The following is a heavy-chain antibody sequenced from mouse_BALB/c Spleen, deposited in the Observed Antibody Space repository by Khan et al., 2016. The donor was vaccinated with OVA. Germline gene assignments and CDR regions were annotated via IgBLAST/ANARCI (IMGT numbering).Heavy chain of an antibody. CDR2: IHYSGTT. D-gene: IGHD1-1*01. Sequence: EVKLEVSGPDLVKPSQSLSLTCTVTGYSITSGYSWHWIRQFPGNKLEWMGYIHYSGTTNYNPSLKSRISITRDTSKNQFFLQLNSVTTEDTATYYGARSGTTVVPYWYFDVWGAGTTVTVSS. CDR1: GYSITSGYS. J-gene: IGHJ1*01. V-gene: IGHV3-1*02. CDR3: ARSGTTVVPYWYFDV.